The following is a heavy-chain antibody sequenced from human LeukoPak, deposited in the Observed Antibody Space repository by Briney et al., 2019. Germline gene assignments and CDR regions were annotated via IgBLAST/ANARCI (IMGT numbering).Heavy chain of an antibody. J-gene: IGHJ4*02. D-gene: IGHD1-26*01. CDR2: ISWNGGST. Sequence: PGGSLRLSCAASGFNFDDYGMTWVRHAPGEGLEWVSGISWNGGSTAYVDSVKGLFTISRDNAKNSLYLQMNSLRGEDTALYYCARGSGNYSTYFDFWGQGTLVTVSS. CDR1: GFNFDDYG. V-gene: IGHV3-20*04. CDR3: ARGSGNYSTYFDF.